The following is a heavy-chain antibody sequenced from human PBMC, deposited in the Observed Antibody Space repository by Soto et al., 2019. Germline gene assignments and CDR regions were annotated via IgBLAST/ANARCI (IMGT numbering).Heavy chain of an antibody. Sequence: QVQLVQSGTVVQRRGSSVKVSCQASGGTFSSHGMAWVRQAPGQGLEWMGGIIPTFGTPTYAPKFQGRVTITADKSTNTAYMELSSLRSADTAVYYCASERSAQYFDFWGQGTLITVSS. CDR3: ASERSAQYFDF. D-gene: IGHD1-26*01. V-gene: IGHV1-69*06. CDR1: GGTFSSHG. CDR2: IIPTFGTP. J-gene: IGHJ4*02.